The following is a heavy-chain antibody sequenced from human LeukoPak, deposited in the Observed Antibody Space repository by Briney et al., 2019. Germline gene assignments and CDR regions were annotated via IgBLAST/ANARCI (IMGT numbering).Heavy chain of an antibody. J-gene: IGHJ4*02. V-gene: IGHV3-7*04. CDR2: IHPEGNEK. CDR3: ARGDDFSGDH. Sequence: PGGSLRLSCAVSGFSFTNFWMSCVRQAPGRGLEWVANIHPEGNEKYHVESVKGRFTISRDKTKNLLFLQMNGLRVEDTAVYFCARGDDFSGDHWGQGTLVTVSS. CDR1: GFSFTNFW. D-gene: IGHD1-1*01.